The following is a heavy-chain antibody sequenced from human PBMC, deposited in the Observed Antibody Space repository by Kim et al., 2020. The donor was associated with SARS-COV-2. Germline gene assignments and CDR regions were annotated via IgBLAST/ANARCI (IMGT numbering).Heavy chain of an antibody. CDR2: IYHSGST. CDR3: ARGPPSPFCSGGSCDNWSFDL. J-gene: IGHJ2*01. CDR1: GGSISSGGYS. V-gene: IGHV4-30-2*01. Sequence: SETLSLTCAVSGGSISSGGYSWSWIRQPPGKGLEWIGYIYHSGSTYYNPSLKSRVTISVDRSKNQFSLKLSSVTAADTAVYYCARGPPSPFCSGGSCDNWSFDLCGRGDLLSVSS. D-gene: IGHD2-15*01.